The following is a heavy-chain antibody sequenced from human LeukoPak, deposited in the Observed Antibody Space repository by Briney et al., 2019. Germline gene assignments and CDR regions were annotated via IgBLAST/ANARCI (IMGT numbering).Heavy chain of an antibody. CDR2: INPNSGAA. D-gene: IGHD3-22*01. CDR3: ARVYYYYDSSGILTLYFDY. V-gene: IGHV1-2*02. Sequence: GASVKVSCKASGYTFTGYYIHWVRQAPGQGLEWMGWINPNSGAADSAQNFQGRVTVTRDTSLNTAYMELSRLRSDDTAVYYCARVYYYYDSSGILTLYFDYWGQGTLVTVSS. CDR1: GYTFTGYY. J-gene: IGHJ4*02.